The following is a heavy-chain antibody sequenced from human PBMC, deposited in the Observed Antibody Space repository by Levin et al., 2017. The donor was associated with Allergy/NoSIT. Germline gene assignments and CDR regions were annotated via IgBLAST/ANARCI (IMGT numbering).Heavy chain of an antibody. D-gene: IGHD6-19*01. J-gene: IGHJ4*02. CDR2: IYWDDDK. CDR1: GFSLSTSGVG. V-gene: IGHV2-5*02. Sequence: SGPTLVKPTQTLTLTCTFSGFSLSTSGVGVGWIRQPPGKALEWLALIYWDDDKRYSPSLRSRLTISKGTSNNQVVLTMTNMDPVDTATYYCAHRRKYDSGWSPFDYWGQGTLVTVSS. CDR3: AHRRKYDSGWSPFDY.